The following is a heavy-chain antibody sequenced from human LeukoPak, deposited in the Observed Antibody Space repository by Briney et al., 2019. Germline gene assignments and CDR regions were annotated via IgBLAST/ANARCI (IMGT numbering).Heavy chain of an antibody. CDR2: ISGSGGNT. Sequence: GGSLRLSCAASGFTFSSYAMSWVRQAPGKGLEWVSAISGSGGNTYYADSVKGRFTISRDNSKNTLYLQMNSLRAEDTAVYYCAKDRGAAAAYGGMDVWGRGTTVTVSS. J-gene: IGHJ6*02. D-gene: IGHD6-13*01. CDR3: AKDRGAAAAYGGMDV. V-gene: IGHV3-23*01. CDR1: GFTFSSYA.